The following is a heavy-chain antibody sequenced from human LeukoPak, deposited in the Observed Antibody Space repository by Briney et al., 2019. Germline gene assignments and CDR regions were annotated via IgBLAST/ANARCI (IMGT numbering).Heavy chain of an antibody. Sequence: PGESLRLSCAASAFTFSIYAMSWVRQAPENLLEWVSSIISSVGSTYYANSVKGRFTISRDNSNNTLYLQMNNLRAEDTAVYYCAKDRYYGSGSFYDYWGQGTLVTVSS. CDR2: IISSVGST. D-gene: IGHD3-10*01. CDR1: AFTFSIYA. V-gene: IGHV3-23*01. CDR3: AKDRYYGSGSFYDY. J-gene: IGHJ4*02.